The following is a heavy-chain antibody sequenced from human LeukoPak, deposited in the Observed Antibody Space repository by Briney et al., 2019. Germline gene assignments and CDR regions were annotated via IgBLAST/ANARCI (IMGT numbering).Heavy chain of an antibody. CDR2: IWYDGSNK. CDR1: GFTFSSYG. CDR3: ARDDAEMATTGEI. V-gene: IGHV3-33*01. D-gene: IGHD5-24*01. Sequence: GGSLRLSCAASGFTFSSYGMHWVRQAPGKGLEWVAVIWYDGSNKYYADSVKGRFTISRDNSKNTLYLQMNSLRAEDTAVYYCARDDAEMATTGEIWGQGTMVTVSS. J-gene: IGHJ3*02.